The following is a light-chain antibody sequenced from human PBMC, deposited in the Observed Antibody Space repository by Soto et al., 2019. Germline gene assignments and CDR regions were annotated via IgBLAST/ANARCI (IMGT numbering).Light chain of an antibody. CDR2: DAS. CDR3: LQDINYPWT. Sequence: EIVLTQSPATLSLSPGERATLSCRASQSVSSYLAWYQQKPGQAPRLLIYDASNRATGIPARFGGSGSGTDFTLTISSLEPEDFATYYCLQDINYPWTFGQGTKVEIK. CDR1: QSVSSY. V-gene: IGKV3-11*01. J-gene: IGKJ1*01.